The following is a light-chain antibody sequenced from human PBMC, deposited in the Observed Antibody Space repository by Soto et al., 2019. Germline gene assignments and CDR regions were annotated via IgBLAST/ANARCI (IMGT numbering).Light chain of an antibody. V-gene: IGKV1-17*03. J-gene: IGKJ5*01. Sequence: DIQMTQSPSAMSASVGDRVTITCRASQGINNHLVWFQQRPGKVPKRLLYATSSLENGVPSRFSGSGSGTEFTLTISSLQPEDFATYYCLQHNSYPITLGQGTRLEIK. CDR3: LQHNSYPIT. CDR2: ATS. CDR1: QGINNH.